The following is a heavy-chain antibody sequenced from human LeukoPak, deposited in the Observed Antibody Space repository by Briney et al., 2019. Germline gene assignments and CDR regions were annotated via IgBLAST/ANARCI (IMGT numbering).Heavy chain of an antibody. CDR3: ARAAGYYDFWSGYYHDY. CDR1: GGSISSSSYY. J-gene: IGHJ4*02. D-gene: IGHD3-3*01. V-gene: IGHV4-39*01. CDR2: IYYSGST. Sequence: SETLSLTCTVSGGSISSSSYYWGWIRQPPGKGLEWIGSIYYSGSTYYNPSLKSRVTISVDTSKNQFSPKLSSVTAADTAVYYCARAAGYYDFWSGYYHDYWGQGTLVTVSS.